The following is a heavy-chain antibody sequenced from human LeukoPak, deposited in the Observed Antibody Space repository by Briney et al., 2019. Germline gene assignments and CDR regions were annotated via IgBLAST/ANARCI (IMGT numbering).Heavy chain of an antibody. V-gene: IGHV1-2*02. J-gene: IGHJ4*02. CDR2: INPNSGGT. D-gene: IGHD3-10*01. Sequence: GASVKVSCKASGYTFTGYYMHWVRQATGQGLEWMGWINPNSGGTNYAQKFQGRVTMTRDTSISTAYMELSRLRSDDTAVYYCARGPWALWFGELLPLDYWGQGTLVTVSS. CDR1: GYTFTGYY. CDR3: ARGPWALWFGELLPLDY.